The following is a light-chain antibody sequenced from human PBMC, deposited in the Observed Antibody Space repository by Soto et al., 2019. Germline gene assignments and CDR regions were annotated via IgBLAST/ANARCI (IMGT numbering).Light chain of an antibody. Sequence: EIVLTQSPGTLSLSPGERATLSCRASQSVSSSYLAWYQQKPGQASRLLIYGASSRATGIPDRFSGSGSGTDFTLTISRLEPEDFAVYYCQQYGSSSLTFGGGTKVVIK. CDR3: QQYGSSSLT. V-gene: IGKV3-20*01. CDR1: QSVSSSY. CDR2: GAS. J-gene: IGKJ4*01.